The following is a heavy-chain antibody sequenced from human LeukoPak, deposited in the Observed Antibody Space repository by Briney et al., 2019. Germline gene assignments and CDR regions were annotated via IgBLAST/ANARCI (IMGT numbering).Heavy chain of an antibody. CDR3: ARGELGYCSGGSCYDVVSYFDY. J-gene: IGHJ4*02. Sequence: GRSLRLSCAASGFTFDDYAMHWVRQASGNGLEWVSGISWNSGSIGYADSVKGRFTISRDNAKNSLYLQMNSLRAEDTALYYCARGELGYCSGGSCYDVVSYFDYWGQGTLVTVSS. CDR1: GFTFDDYA. V-gene: IGHV3-9*01. CDR2: ISWNSGSI. D-gene: IGHD2-15*01.